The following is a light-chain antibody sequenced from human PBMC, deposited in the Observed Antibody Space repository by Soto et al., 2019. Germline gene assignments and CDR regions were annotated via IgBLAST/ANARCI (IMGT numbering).Light chain of an antibody. J-gene: IGKJ5*01. Sequence: EIVLTQSPATLSLSPGERATLSCRASPSVTNFLAWYQQKPGQAPRLLIYGGFNRATGIPARFSGSGSGTDFTLPISSLEPEDSEFYYCQQRNVCPPVTVGQGTRREIK. CDR1: PSVTNF. CDR3: QQRNVCPPVT. CDR2: GGF. V-gene: IGKV3-11*01.